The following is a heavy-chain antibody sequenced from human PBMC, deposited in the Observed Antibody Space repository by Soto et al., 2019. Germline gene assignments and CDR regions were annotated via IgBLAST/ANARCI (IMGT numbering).Heavy chain of an antibody. CDR1: GYTFTGYY. CDR2: INPNSGGT. Sequence: QVQLVQSGAEVKKPGASVKVSCKASGYTFTGYYMHWVRQAPGQGLEWMGWINPNSGGTNYAQKFQGWVTMTRDTSISTAYMELSRLRSDDTTVYYCARWLGGNYYYGMDVWGQGTTVTVSS. V-gene: IGHV1-2*04. D-gene: IGHD3-10*01. J-gene: IGHJ6*02. CDR3: ARWLGGNYYYGMDV.